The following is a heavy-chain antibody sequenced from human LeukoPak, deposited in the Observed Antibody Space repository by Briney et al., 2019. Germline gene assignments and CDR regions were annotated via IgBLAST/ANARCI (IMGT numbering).Heavy chain of an antibody. CDR1: GYTFTSYY. Sequence: ASVKVSCKASGYTFTSYYMHWVRQAPGQGLEWMGWINPNSGGTNYAQKFQGWVTMTRDTSISTAYMELSRLRSDDTAVYYCARGAIAAAGGRDAFDIWGQGTMVTVSS. D-gene: IGHD6-13*01. J-gene: IGHJ3*02. V-gene: IGHV1-2*04. CDR2: INPNSGGT. CDR3: ARGAIAAAGGRDAFDI.